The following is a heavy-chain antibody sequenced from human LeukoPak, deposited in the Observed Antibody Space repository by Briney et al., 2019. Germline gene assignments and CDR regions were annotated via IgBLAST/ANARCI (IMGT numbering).Heavy chain of an antibody. CDR2: ISYDGNNR. D-gene: IGHD3-22*01. CDR1: RFTFSSYG. J-gene: IGHJ3*02. CDR3: AKVKGQVIGAFDI. V-gene: IGHV3-30*18. Sequence: GGSLRLSSAASRFTFSSYGMDWVRQAPGKGLEWVAVISYDGNNRYYADSVKGRFTISRYNSKNTLYLQMNSLRAEDTAVYYCAKVKGQVIGAFDIWGEGTMVTVSS.